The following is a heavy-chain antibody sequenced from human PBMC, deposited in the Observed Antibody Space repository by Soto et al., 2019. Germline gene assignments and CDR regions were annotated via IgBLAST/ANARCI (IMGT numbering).Heavy chain of an antibody. D-gene: IGHD6-13*01. CDR2: INHSGST. CDR1: GGSFSGYY. CDR3: ARGGYSGLSY. J-gene: IGHJ4*02. Sequence: QVQLQQWGAGLLKPSETLSLTCAVYGGSFSGYYWSWIRQSPGKGLEWIGEINHSGSTNYNPSLKXXVXIXXDTPKNQFSQKLSSVTAADTAVYYCARGGYSGLSYWGQGTLVTVSS. V-gene: IGHV4-34*01.